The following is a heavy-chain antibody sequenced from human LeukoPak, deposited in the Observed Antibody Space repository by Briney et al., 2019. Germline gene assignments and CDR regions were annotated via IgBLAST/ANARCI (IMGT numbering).Heavy chain of an antibody. CDR2: MNPNSGNT. CDR3: ARVTGYSSSWYEYVSDY. Sequence: ASVKVSCKASGYTFTSYDINWVRQATGQGLEWMGWMNPNSGNTGYAQKLQGRVTMTTDTSTSTAYMELRSLRSDDTAVYYCARVTGYSSSWYEYVSDYWGQGTLVTVSS. J-gene: IGHJ4*02. V-gene: IGHV1-8*01. CDR1: GYTFTSYD. D-gene: IGHD6-13*01.